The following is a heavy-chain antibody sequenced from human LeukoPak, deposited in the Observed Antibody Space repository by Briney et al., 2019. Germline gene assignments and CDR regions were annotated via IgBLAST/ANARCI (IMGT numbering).Heavy chain of an antibody. V-gene: IGHV3-48*03. D-gene: IGHD6-13*01. CDR3: AREKGSSWFFDY. CDR1: GFTFSSYE. CDR2: ISASGVPI. Sequence: PGGSLRLSCAASGFTFSSYEMNWVRQAPGKGLEWVSYISASGVPIYYADSVKGRFTISRDNAKNSLYLQMNSLRAEDTAVYYCAREKGSSWFFDYGGQGPRVTVSS. J-gene: IGHJ4*02.